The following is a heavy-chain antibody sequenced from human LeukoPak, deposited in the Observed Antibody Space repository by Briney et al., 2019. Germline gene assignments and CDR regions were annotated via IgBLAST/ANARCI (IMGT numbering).Heavy chain of an antibody. J-gene: IGHJ4*02. CDR1: GYSFTSYW. CDR2: IYPGDSDT. D-gene: IGHD3-10*01. Sequence: GESLKISCKGSGYSFTSYWIGWVRQMPGKGLEWMGIIYPGDSDTRYSPSFQGQVTISADKSISTAYLQWSSLKASDTAMYYCARLVYGSGSYYRHFDYWGQGTLVTVSS. V-gene: IGHV5-51*01. CDR3: ARLVYGSGSYYRHFDY.